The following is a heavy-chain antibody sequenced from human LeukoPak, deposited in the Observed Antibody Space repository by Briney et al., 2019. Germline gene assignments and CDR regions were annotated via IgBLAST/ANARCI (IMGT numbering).Heavy chain of an antibody. V-gene: IGHV3-48*01. J-gene: IGHJ4*02. CDR2: ISSSSSTI. Sequence: GGFLRLSCAASGFTFSSYSMNWVRQAPGKGLEWVSYISSSSSTIYYADSVKGRFTISRDNAKNSLYLQMNSLRAEDTAVYYCARDTYYYDSSGYKYFDYWGQGTLVTVSS. CDR1: GFTFSSYS. CDR3: ARDTYYYDSSGYKYFDY. D-gene: IGHD3-22*01.